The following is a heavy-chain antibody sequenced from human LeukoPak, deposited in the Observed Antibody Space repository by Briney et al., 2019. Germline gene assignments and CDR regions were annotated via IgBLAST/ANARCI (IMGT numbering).Heavy chain of an antibody. CDR2: ISYDGSNK. J-gene: IGHJ4*02. CDR3: ASSIVVVVAAFDY. Sequence: PGRSLRLSCAASGFTFSSYAMHWVRQAPGKGLEWVAVISYDGSNKYYADSVKGRFTISRDNSKNTLYLQMNSLRAEDTAVYYCASSIVVVVAAFDYRGQGTLVTVSS. V-gene: IGHV3-30-3*01. CDR1: GFTFSSYA. D-gene: IGHD2-15*01.